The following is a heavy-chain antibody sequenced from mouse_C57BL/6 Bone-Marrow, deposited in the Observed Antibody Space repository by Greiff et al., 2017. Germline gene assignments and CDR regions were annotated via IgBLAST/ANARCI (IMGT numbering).Heavy chain of an antibody. CDR2: IDPEDGET. V-gene: IGHV14-2*01. Sequence: VQLQQSGTVLARPGASVKMSCTASGFNIKDYYMHWVKQRTEQGLEWIGRIDPEDGETKYAPKFQGKATITADTSSNTAYLQLSSLTSEDTAVYYCARTYYSNYDAMDYWGQGTSVTVSS. D-gene: IGHD2-5*01. J-gene: IGHJ4*01. CDR1: GFNIKDYY. CDR3: ARTYYSNYDAMDY.